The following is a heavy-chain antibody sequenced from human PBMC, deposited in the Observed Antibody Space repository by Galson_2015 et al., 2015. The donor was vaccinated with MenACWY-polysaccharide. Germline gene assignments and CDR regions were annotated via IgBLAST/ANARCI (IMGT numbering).Heavy chain of an antibody. J-gene: IGHJ4*02. V-gene: IGHV3-23*01. D-gene: IGHD5-18*01. CDR2: IGGSGSNR. CDR1: GFTFSNYA. Sequence: SLRLSCAASGFTFSNYAMSWVRQAPGKGLEWVSTIGGSGSNRHYADSVKGRFTISRDNSKNTLSLHMNSLRAEETAVYNCVRARYSTGKSQFDSWGQGTLVAVSS. CDR3: VRARYSTGKSQFDS.